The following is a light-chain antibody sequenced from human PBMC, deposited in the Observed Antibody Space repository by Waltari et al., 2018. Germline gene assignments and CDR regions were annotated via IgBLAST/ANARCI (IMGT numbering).Light chain of an antibody. CDR1: ETVLSTSNNKTY. Sequence: EIVMTQSLDSLAVSLGERATLNCKYSETVLSTSNNKTYLAWYQQKPGQPPKMLLYWASTRGSVVPDLFSGSGSSTDFTLSIGSLQAEDVAIYFCQQYYSTPSFGQGTRLEIK. CDR2: WAS. V-gene: IGKV4-1*01. CDR3: QQYYSTPS. J-gene: IGKJ5*01.